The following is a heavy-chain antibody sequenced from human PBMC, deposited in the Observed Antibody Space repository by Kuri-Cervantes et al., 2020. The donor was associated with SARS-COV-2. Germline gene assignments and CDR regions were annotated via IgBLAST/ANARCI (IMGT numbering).Heavy chain of an antibody. CDR2: IYHSGST. CDR1: GYSISSSYY. D-gene: IGHD1-26*01. CDR3: ARESGSYYGY. V-gene: IGHV4-38-2*02. Sequence: SQTLSLTCAVSGYSISSSYYWGWIRQPPGKGLEWIGNIYHSGSTYYKPSLKSRVTISVDTSKNQFSLKLSSVTAADTAVYYCARESGSYYGYWGQGTLVTVSS. J-gene: IGHJ4*02.